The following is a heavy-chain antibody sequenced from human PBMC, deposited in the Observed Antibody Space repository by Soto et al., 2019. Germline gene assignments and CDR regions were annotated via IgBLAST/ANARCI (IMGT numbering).Heavy chain of an antibody. CDR2: ISSSSSYI. CDR1: GFTFSSYS. V-gene: IGHV3-21*01. D-gene: IGHD2-21*01. J-gene: IGHJ5*02. CDR3: ARGSAYCGGDCYASNWFDP. Sequence: GGSLRLSCAASGFTFSSYSMNWVRQAPGKGLEWVSSISSSSSYIYYADSVKGRFTISRDNAKNSLYLQMNSLRAEDTAVYYCARGSAYCGGDCYASNWFDPWGQGTLVTVSS.